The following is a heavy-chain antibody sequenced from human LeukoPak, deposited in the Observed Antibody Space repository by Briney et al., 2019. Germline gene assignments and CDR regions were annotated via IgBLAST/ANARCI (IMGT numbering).Heavy chain of an antibody. CDR1: GFTFSNYG. V-gene: IGHV3-30*02. D-gene: IGHD1-14*01. CDR2: IRYDGSNK. J-gene: IGHJ4*02. CDR3: AKPARTDYADY. Sequence: GGSLRLSCAASGFTFSNYGMHWARQAPGKGLEWVAFIRYDGSNKYYADSVKGRFTISRDNSKNTLYLQMNSLRAEDTAVYYCAKPARTDYADYWGQGTLVTVSS.